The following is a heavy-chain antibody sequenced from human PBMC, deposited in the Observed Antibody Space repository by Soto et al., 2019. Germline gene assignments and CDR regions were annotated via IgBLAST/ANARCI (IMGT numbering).Heavy chain of an antibody. V-gene: IGHV6-1*01. J-gene: IGHJ4*02. CDR2: TYYRSNWRH. CDR1: GDSVSSNTAA. D-gene: IGHD6-19*01. CDR3: ARGVAGSGFDL. Sequence: SQTLSLTCAISGDSVSSNTAAWNWIRSSPSRGLEWLGRTYYRSNWRHDYAVSVKSRITVNPDTSKNHFSLQLNSVTPDDTAVYYCARGVAGSGFDLWGQGTLVTAPQ.